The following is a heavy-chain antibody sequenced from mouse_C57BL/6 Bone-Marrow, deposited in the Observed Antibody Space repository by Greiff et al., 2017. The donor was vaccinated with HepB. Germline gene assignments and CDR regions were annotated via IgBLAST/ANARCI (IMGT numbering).Heavy chain of an antibody. CDR1: GFTFSDYY. CDR2: ISYDGSST. CDR3: ARGLYSYWYFDV. D-gene: IGHD2-12*01. J-gene: IGHJ1*03. V-gene: IGHV5-16*01. Sequence: EVQLVESEGGLVQPGSSMKLSCTASGFTFSDYYMAWVRQVPEKGLEWVANISYDGSSTYYLDYLKCRFIISRANAKNILYLQMSSLKSEDTATYYCARGLYSYWYFDVWGTGTTVTVAS.